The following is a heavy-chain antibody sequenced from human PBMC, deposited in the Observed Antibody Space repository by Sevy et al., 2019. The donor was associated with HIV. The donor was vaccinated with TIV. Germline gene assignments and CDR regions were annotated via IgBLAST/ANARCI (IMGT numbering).Heavy chain of an antibody. CDR2: INXXXXGT. J-gene: IGHJ3*01. Sequence: ASVKVSCKXSGXXXXXXYXHXVRQXXGQGXXXMGWINXXXXGTNYAQKFQGRVTMTRDTSISTAYMELSRLRSDDTAVYYCXXXXXXXXYXXXXXXXXGXXXMVTVSS. V-gene: IGHV1-2*02. CDR3: XXXXXXXXYXXXXXXX. CDR1: GXXXXXXY.